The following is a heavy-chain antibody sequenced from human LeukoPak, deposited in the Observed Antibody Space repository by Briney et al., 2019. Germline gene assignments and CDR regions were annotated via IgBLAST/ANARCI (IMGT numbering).Heavy chain of an antibody. D-gene: IGHD3-3*01. Sequence: GTSLRLSCAASGFTSSNHPMHGGHQPPGKGLGWGAVISSDGITKYSADSVRGGFTISREKSRNTSYLQMNSLRTEDTAVFYCARGPGRRGRALGYDFWSGNYAAGVYWGPGTQVTASS. CDR1: GFTSSNHP. CDR3: ARGPGRRGRALGYDFWSGNYAAGVY. CDR2: ISSDGITK. J-gene: IGHJ4*02. V-gene: IGHV3-30*04.